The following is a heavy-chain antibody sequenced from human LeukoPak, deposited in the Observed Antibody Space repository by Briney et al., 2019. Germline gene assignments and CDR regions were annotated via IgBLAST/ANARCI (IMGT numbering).Heavy chain of an antibody. V-gene: IGHV4-30-4*01. J-gene: IGHJ3*02. CDR3: ASFSSHPARGNDAFDI. CDR1: GGSISSGDYH. CDR2: IYYSGST. Sequence: PSQTLSLTCTVSGGSISSGDYHWSWIRQPPGKGLEWIGYIYYSGSTYYNPSLKSRVTISVDTSKNQFSLKLSSVTAADTAVYYCASFSSHPARGNDAFDIWGQGTMVTVSS. D-gene: IGHD2-2*01.